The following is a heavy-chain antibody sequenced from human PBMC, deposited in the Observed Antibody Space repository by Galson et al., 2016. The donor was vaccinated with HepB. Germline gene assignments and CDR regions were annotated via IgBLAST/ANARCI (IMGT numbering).Heavy chain of an antibody. V-gene: IGHV3-23*01. J-gene: IGHJ4*02. D-gene: IGHD3-16*01. CDR1: GFSFSTSG. Sequence: SLRLSCAASGFSFSTSGMSWVRQTPGRGLEWVSGITGSGATTHYADSVKGRFTISRDNSKNTLYLYTNSLRAEDTAVYYCAKHGGFDYWGQGALVTVSS. CDR2: ITGSGATT. CDR3: AKHGGFDY.